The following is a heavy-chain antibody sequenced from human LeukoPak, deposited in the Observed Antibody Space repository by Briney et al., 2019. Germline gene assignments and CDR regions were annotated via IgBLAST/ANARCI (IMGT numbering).Heavy chain of an antibody. Sequence: GGSLRLSCAASGFTFSSYSMNWVRQAPGKGLEWVSSISSTGSYIYYADSVKGRFTVSRDNAKNSLYLQMNSLRGEDTAVYYCAREPVTGSVYWGQGTLVTVSS. CDR2: ISSTGSYI. D-gene: IGHD4-17*01. J-gene: IGHJ4*02. CDR1: GFTFSSYS. CDR3: AREPVTGSVY. V-gene: IGHV3-21*01.